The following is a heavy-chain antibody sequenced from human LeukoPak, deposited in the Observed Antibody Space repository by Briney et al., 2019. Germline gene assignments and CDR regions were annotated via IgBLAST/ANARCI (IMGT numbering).Heavy chain of an antibody. CDR3: ARVGYYDSSGYLGIDY. V-gene: IGHV3-33*01. J-gene: IGHJ4*02. D-gene: IGHD3-22*01. Sequence: GGSLRLSCAASGFIFSNYGMHWVRQAPGKGLEWVAIIWNDGSNKYYADSVKGRFTISRDNSKNTLYLQMNSLRAEDTAVYYCARVGYYDSSGYLGIDYWGQGTLVIVSS. CDR1: GFIFSNYG. CDR2: IWNDGSNK.